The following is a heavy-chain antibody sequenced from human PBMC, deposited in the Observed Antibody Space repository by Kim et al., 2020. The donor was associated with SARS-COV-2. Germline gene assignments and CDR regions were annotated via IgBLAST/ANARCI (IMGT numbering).Heavy chain of an antibody. CDR3: ARMRMGLMLYGDFDY. CDR2: INPSGGST. CDR1: GYTFTSYY. V-gene: IGHV1-46*01. Sequence: ASVKVSCKASGYTFTSYYMHWVRQAPGQGLEWMGIINPSGGSTSYAQKFQGRVTMTRDTSTSTVYMELSSLRSEDTAVYYCARMRMGLMLYGDFDYWGQGTLVTVSS. J-gene: IGHJ4*02. D-gene: IGHD2-8*01.